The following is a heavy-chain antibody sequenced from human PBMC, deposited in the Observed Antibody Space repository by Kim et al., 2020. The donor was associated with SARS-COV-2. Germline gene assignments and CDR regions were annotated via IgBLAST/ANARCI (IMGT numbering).Heavy chain of an antibody. D-gene: IGHD3-22*01. J-gene: IGHJ4*02. CDR1: GFTFRSYW. CDR2: IKQDGSEK. Sequence: GGSLRLSCADSGFTFRSYWMSWVRQAPGKGLEWVANIKQDGSEKFYVDSVKGRFTISRDNAKNSLYLQMNSLRAEDTAVYYCARVKYSDSSGYPFDYWGQGTLVTVSS. CDR3: ARVKYSDSSGYPFDY. V-gene: IGHV3-7*01.